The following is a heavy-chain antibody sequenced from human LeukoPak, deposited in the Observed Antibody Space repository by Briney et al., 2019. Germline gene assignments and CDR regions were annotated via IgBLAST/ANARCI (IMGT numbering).Heavy chain of an antibody. V-gene: IGHV3-66*02. CDR1: GFTVSSNY. CDR3: ASRYSYYYYYYMDV. J-gene: IGHJ6*03. Sequence: GGSLRPSCAASGFTVSSNYMSWVRQAPGKGLEWVSVIYSGGSTYYADSVKGRFTISRDNSKYTLYLQMNSLRAEDTAVYYCASRYSYYYYYYMDVWGRGTTVTVSS. CDR2: IYSGGST. D-gene: IGHD5-18*01.